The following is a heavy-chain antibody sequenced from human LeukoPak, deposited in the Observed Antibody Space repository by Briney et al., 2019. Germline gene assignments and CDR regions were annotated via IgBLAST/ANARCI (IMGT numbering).Heavy chain of an antibody. CDR2: ISSTGGST. CDR1: RFTFSSYT. CDR3: AKVVAGNIDYYFDY. D-gene: IGHD2/OR15-2a*01. Sequence: PGGSLRLSCVASRFTFSSYTMSWVRQAPGKGLEWVSAISSTGGSTFYADSVKGRFTISRDNSKNTLYLQMRNLRVEHTAVYYCAKVVAGNIDYYFDYWGQGILVAVSS. V-gene: IGHV3-23*01. J-gene: IGHJ4*02.